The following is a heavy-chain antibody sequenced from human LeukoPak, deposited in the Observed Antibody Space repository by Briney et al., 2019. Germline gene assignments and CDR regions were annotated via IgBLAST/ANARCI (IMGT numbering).Heavy chain of an antibody. CDR1: GYTFSTYV. Sequence: ASVKVSCKTSGYTFSTYVINRVREAAGQGLEWMGWRTPNSGNTGFAQKFQGRATITRDTSITTAYLELSSLRSEDTAVYYCARAIRYQLLSDYGGQGSLLTASS. V-gene: IGHV1-8*03. J-gene: IGHJ4*02. CDR3: ARAIRYQLLSDY. D-gene: IGHD2-2*01. CDR2: RTPNSGNT.